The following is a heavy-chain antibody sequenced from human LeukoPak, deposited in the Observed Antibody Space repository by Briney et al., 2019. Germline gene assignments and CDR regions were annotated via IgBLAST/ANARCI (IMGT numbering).Heavy chain of an antibody. D-gene: IGHD6-13*01. V-gene: IGHV4-39*07. Sequence: PSETLSLTCTVSGGSISSSSYYWGWIRQPPGKGLEWIGSIYYSGSTYYNPSLKSRVTISVDTSKNQFSLKLSSVTAADTAVYYCARDGTAAFLFSFDPWGQGTLVTVSS. CDR1: GGSISSSSYY. CDR2: IYYSGST. J-gene: IGHJ5*02. CDR3: ARDGTAAFLFSFDP.